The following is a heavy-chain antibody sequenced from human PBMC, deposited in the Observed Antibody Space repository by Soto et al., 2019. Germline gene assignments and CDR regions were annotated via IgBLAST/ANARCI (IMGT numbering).Heavy chain of an antibody. V-gene: IGHV3-15*01. CDR2: IKSKTDGGTT. CDR1: GFTFSNAW. CDR3: TTDYGCSSTSCYNPYYYYGMDV. J-gene: IGHJ6*02. D-gene: IGHD2-2*02. Sequence: EVQLVESGGGLGKPGGSLRLSCAASGFTFSNAWMSWVRQAPGKGLEWVGRIKSKTDGGTTDYAAPVKGRFTISRDDSNNTLYLQMNSLKTEHTAVYYCTTDYGCSSTSCYNPYYYYGMDVWGQGTTVTVSS.